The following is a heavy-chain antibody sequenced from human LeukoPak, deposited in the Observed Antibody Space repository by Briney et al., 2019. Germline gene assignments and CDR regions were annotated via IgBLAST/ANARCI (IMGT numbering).Heavy chain of an antibody. CDR2: IYSGGST. V-gene: IGHV3-53*01. Sequence: GGSLRLSCAASGFTVSSNYMSWVRQAPGKGLEWVSVIYSGGSTYYADSVKGRFTIPRDNSKNTLYLQMNSLRAEDTAVYYCARQSPYYDILTGYYPGRMDVWGQGTTVTVSS. D-gene: IGHD3-9*01. CDR1: GFTVSSNY. J-gene: IGHJ6*02. CDR3: ARQSPYYDILTGYYPGRMDV.